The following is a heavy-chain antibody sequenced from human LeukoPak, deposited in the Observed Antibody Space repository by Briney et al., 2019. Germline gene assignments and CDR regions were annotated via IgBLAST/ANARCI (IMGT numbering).Heavy chain of an antibody. CDR1: GGSISSGSSS. CDR3: ARTDDAFHI. Sequence: PSQTLSLTCTVSGGSISSGSSSWNWIRQPAGKGLEWIGHIYTSGSTNYNPSLKSRVTISLVMSKNQISLKLSSVTTADTAMYYCARTDDAFHIWGHGTTVTVSS. J-gene: IGHJ3*02. V-gene: IGHV4-61*09. D-gene: IGHD2-21*02. CDR2: IYTSGST.